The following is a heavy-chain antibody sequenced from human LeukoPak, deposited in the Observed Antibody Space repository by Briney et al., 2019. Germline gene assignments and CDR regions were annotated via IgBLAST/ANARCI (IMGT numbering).Heavy chain of an antibody. Sequence: ASVKVSCKASGYTFTSYDINWVRQATGQGLEGMGWMNPNSGNTGYAQKFQGRVTMTRNTSISTAYMELSSLRSEDTAVYYCARTGGGDFWSGYYTGSFDYWGQGTLVTVSS. V-gene: IGHV1-8*01. D-gene: IGHD3-3*01. CDR2: MNPNSGNT. J-gene: IGHJ4*02. CDR3: ARTGGGDFWSGYYTGSFDY. CDR1: GYTFTSYD.